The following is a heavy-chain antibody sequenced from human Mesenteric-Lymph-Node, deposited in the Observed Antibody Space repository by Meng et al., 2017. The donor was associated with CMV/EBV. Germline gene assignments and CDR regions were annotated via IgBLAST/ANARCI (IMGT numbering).Heavy chain of an antibody. J-gene: IGHJ4*02. D-gene: IGHD3-9*01. CDR1: GGSFSGYY. CDR3: ARGSSYDILTGYFDY. CDR2: INHSGST. V-gene: IGHV4-34*01. Sequence: QVQFHKWGARLLKPSETLSVTGAVYGGSFSGYYWNWIRQSPEKGLEWIGEINHSGSTTYNPSFTSRIIISVDTSTNQISLNMSSVTAADTAVYYCARGSSYDILTGYFDYWGQGALVTVSS.